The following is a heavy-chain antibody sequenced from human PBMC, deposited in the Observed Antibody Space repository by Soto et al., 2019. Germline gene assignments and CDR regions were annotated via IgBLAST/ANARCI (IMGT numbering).Heavy chain of an antibody. Sequence: SETLSLTCAVYGGSFSGYYWSWIRQPPGKGLEWIGEINHSGSTNYNPSLKSRVTISVDTSKNQFSLKLDSVTAADTAVYYCARLGGYYQAFDQWGQGSLVTVSS. V-gene: IGHV4-34*01. CDR1: GGSFSGYY. J-gene: IGHJ4*02. D-gene: IGHD3-22*01. CDR3: ARLGGYYQAFDQ. CDR2: INHSGST.